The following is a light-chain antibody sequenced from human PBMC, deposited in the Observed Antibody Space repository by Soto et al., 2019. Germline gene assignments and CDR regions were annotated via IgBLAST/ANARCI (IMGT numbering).Light chain of an antibody. J-gene: IGKJ1*01. V-gene: IGKV3-20*01. CDR2: GAS. Sequence: EIVWTHSPGTLSLSPGERATLSCSASQSVSSSYLAWYQQKPGQAPRLLIYGASSRATGIPDRFSGSGSGTDFTLTISRLEPEDFAVYYCQQYGSSLWPFGQGTKVDIK. CDR1: QSVSSSY. CDR3: QQYGSSLWP.